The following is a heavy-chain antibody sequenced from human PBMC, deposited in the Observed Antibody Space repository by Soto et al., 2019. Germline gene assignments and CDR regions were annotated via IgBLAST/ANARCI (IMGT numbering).Heavy chain of an antibody. CDR1: GGSISSSNYY. CDR2: IYYSGST. Sequence: SKTLSLTCTVSGGSISSSNYYLGWIRQPPGKGLEWIGSIYYSGSTYYNPSLKSRVTISVDTSKNQFSLKLSSVTAADTAVFYCARNVWSGYDRWFAPWGQGTLVIVS. D-gene: IGHD5-12*01. CDR3: ARNVWSGYDRWFAP. J-gene: IGHJ5*02. V-gene: IGHV4-39*01.